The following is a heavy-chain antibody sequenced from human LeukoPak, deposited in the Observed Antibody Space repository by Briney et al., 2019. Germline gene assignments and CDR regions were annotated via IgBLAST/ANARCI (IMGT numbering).Heavy chain of an antibody. CDR3: TTGNRYYDSSGYYPYYFDY. Sequence: GGSLRLSCAGSGFTFSNAWMTWVRQAPGKGLEWVGRLKSKADDGATDYAAPVKGRFTISRDDSKSTLYLLMNNLKTEDTAVYYCTTGNRYYDSSGYYPYYFDYWGQGTLVTVSS. J-gene: IGHJ4*02. CDR2: LKSKADDGAT. CDR1: GFTFSNAW. V-gene: IGHV3-15*01. D-gene: IGHD3-22*01.